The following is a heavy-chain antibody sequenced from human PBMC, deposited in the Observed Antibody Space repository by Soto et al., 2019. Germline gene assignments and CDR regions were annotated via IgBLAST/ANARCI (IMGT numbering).Heavy chain of an antibody. CDR3: AKGLYDFWSGYNNWFDP. D-gene: IGHD3-3*01. Sequence: PGGSLRLSCAASGFTFSSYGMHWVRQAPGKGLEWVAVISYDGSNKYYADSVKGRFTISRDNSKNTLYLQMNSLRAEDTAVYYCAKGLYDFWSGYNNWFDPWGQGTLVTVSS. V-gene: IGHV3-30*18. CDR1: GFTFSSYG. J-gene: IGHJ5*02. CDR2: ISYDGSNK.